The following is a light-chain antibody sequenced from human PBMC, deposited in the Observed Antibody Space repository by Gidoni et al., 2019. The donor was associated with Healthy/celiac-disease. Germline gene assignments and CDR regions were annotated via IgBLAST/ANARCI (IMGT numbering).Light chain of an antibody. CDR2: AAS. Sequence: DIQMTQSPSSLSASVGDRVTITCRASQSISSYLNWYQQKPGKAPKLLIYAASSLQSGVPSRFSGIGSGTDFTLTISSLQPEDFATYYCQQSYSTSWXXXQGTKVEIK. V-gene: IGKV1-39*01. J-gene: IGKJ1*01. CDR1: QSISSY. CDR3: QQSYSTSWX.